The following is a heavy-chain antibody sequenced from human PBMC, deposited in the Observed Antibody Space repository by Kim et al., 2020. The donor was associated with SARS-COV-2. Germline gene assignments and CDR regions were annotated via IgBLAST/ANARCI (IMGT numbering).Heavy chain of an antibody. CDR1: EFSVSTRT. Sequence: GGSLRLSCAASEFSVSTRTMTCVRQAPGKGLEWVSIIYRNGTTYYADSVKVRFTTSRDTSKNTLYLQMDNLRADDTAVYYCAGDNYYNYWYKYWGQGTLVTVSS. J-gene: IGHJ4*02. D-gene: IGHD1-1*01. CDR3: AGDNYYNYWYKY. CDR2: IYRNGTT. V-gene: IGHV3-53*01.